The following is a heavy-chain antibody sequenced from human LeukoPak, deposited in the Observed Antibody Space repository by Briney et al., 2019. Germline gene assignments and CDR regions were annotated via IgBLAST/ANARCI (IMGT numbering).Heavy chain of an antibody. J-gene: IGHJ4*02. D-gene: IGHD1-26*01. CDR1: GFTFSNVW. CDR3: AKGSGNYLTYYFDY. Sequence: GGSLRLSCAASGFTFSNVWMSWVRQAPGKGLEWVSYISSSSSTIYYADSVKGRFTISRDNAKNSLYLQMNSLRAEDTAVYYCAKGSGNYLTYYFDYWGQGTLVTVSS. CDR2: ISSSSSTI. V-gene: IGHV3-48*04.